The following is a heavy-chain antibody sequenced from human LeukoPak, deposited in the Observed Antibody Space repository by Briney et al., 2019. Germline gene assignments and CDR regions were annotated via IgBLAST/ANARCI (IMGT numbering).Heavy chain of an antibody. CDR3: ASVRLHLGEFP. Sequence: PGGSLRLSCAASGFTFSSYTMSWVRQAPGKGLEWVSTISGSGGRTYYADSVKGHFTFSRDNSKNTLYLQMNSLRAEDTAVYYCASVRLHLGEFPWGQGTLVTVSS. J-gene: IGHJ5*01. D-gene: IGHD3-16*01. CDR1: GFTFSSYT. V-gene: IGHV3-23*01. CDR2: ISGSGGRT.